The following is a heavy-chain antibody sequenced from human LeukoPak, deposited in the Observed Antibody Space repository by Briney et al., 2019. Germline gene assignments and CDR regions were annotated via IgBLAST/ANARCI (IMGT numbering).Heavy chain of an antibody. D-gene: IGHD3-22*01. V-gene: IGHV2-5*02. CDR3: AHRTQKSDYYDSSGYYIRDYFDY. Sequence: SGPTLVNPTQTLTLTCTFSGFSLSTSGVGVGWIRQPPGKALEWLALIYWDDDKRYSPSLKSRLTITKDTSKNQVVLTMTNMDPVDTATYYCAHRTQKSDYYDSSGYYIRDYFDYWGQGTLVTVSS. CDR2: IYWDDDK. CDR1: GFSLSTSGVG. J-gene: IGHJ4*02.